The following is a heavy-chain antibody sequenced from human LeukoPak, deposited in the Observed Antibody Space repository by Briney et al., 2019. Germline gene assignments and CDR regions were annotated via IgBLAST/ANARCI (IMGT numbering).Heavy chain of an antibody. D-gene: IGHD6-19*01. CDR2: IRYDGSNK. Sequence: GGSLRLSCAASGFTFSSYGMHWVRQAPGKGLEWVASIRYDGSNKYYADSVKGRFTISRDNSKNTLYLQMNSLRAEDTAVYYCARDLDRRQWLVPGNYYYGMDVWGQGTTVTVSS. CDR1: GFTFSSYG. CDR3: ARDLDRRQWLVPGNYYYGMDV. J-gene: IGHJ6*02. V-gene: IGHV3-30*02.